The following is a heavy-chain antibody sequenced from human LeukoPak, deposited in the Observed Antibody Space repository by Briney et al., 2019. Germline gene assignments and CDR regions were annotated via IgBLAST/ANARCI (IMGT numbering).Heavy chain of an antibody. CDR1: GGSVSSYY. V-gene: IGHV4-59*02. CDR3: ARGARRDGYNPPNFDY. D-gene: IGHD5-24*01. Sequence: PSETLSLTCTVSGGSVSSYYWSWIRQPPGKGLEWIGYIYYSGSTNYNPSLKSRVTISVDTSKNQFSLKLSSVTAADTAVYYCARGARRDGYNPPNFDYWGQGTLVTVSS. J-gene: IGHJ4*02. CDR2: IYYSGST.